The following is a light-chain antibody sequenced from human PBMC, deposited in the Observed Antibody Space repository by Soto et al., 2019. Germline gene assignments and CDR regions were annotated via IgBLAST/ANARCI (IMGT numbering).Light chain of an antibody. CDR2: GAS. J-gene: IGKJ5*01. CDR1: QDIGSW. Sequence: DIQMTQSPSSVSASVGDRVTITCRASQDIGSWLAWYQQKPGKAPDLLIFGASSLQSGVPSRFYGSGSGTDFTLTIISLQPEDFATYYCQQGGSFPLTFGQGTRLEIK. CDR3: QQGGSFPLT. V-gene: IGKV1-12*01.